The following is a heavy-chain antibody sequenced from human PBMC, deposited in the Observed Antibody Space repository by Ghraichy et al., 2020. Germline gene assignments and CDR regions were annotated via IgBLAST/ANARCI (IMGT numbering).Heavy chain of an antibody. CDR1: GGSISSSNW. D-gene: IGHD6-13*01. V-gene: IGHV4-4*02. J-gene: IGHJ4*02. CDR3: ARGHLKQQLVNFDY. CDR2: IYHSGST. Sequence: SETLSLTCAVSGGSISSSNWWSWVRQPPGKGLEWIGEIYHSGSTNYNPSLKSRVTISVDKSKNQFSLKLSSVTAADTAVYYCARGHLKQQLVNFDYWGQGTLVTVSS.